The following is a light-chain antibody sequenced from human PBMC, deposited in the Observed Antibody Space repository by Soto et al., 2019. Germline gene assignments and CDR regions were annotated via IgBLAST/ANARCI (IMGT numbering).Light chain of an antibody. Sequence: QTVVTQEPSFSVSPGGTVTLTCGLSSGSVSKSYYPRWYQQTPGQAPRTLIYNTNTHSSGVPDRFSGSILGNKAALTITGAQADDESDYYCVLYMGSGISVFGGGTKLTVL. CDR3: VLYMGSGISV. J-gene: IGLJ3*02. CDR2: NTN. V-gene: IGLV8-61*01. CDR1: SGSVSKSYY.